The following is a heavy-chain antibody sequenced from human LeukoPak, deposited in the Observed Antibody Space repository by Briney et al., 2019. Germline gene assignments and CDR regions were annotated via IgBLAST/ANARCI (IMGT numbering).Heavy chain of an antibody. J-gene: IGHJ4*02. D-gene: IGHD5-18*01. CDR1: GFTLTDYW. CDR2: ISTDGSSN. Sequence: PGGSLRLSCAASGFTLTDYWMHWVRQVPGKGLVWDSRISTDGSSNSYADSVKGRFTISRDNAKNTLYLQMNSLRVEDTAVYYCARASGNNYGRFDSWGQGTLVTVSS. V-gene: IGHV3-74*01. CDR3: ARASGNNYGRFDS.